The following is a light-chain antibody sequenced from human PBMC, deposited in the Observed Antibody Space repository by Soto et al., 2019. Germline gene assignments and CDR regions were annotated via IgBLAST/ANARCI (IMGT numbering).Light chain of an antibody. Sequence: QSVLTQPASVSGSPGQSITISCSGTRSDIGSYNYVAWYQQIPGKTPKILIYGVSNRPSGVSSRFSGSKSGNTASLTISGLQAEDEADYYCISYTGSSTSYVFGSGTKV. CDR3: ISYTGSSTSYV. V-gene: IGLV2-14*01. CDR2: GVS. CDR1: RSDIGSYNY. J-gene: IGLJ1*01.